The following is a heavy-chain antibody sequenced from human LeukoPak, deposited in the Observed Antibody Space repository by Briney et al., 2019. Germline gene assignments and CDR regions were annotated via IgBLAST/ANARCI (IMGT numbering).Heavy chain of an antibody. Sequence: GGSLRLSCAASGLTFSNYAMTWVRQAPGKGLEWVSGISGSGGSTYYADSVKGRFTISRDNSKDTLYLQMNSLRAEDTAVYYCAKDRGGNYLFYLDYWGQGTLVTVSS. CDR2: ISGSGGST. CDR3: AKDRGGNYLFYLDY. CDR1: GLTFSNYA. V-gene: IGHV3-23*01. D-gene: IGHD1-26*01. J-gene: IGHJ4*02.